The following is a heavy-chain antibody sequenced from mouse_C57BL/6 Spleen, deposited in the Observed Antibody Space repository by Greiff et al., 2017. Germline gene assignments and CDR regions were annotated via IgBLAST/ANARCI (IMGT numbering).Heavy chain of an antibody. D-gene: IGHD4-1*01. CDR2: IYPSDSET. Sequence: QVQLQQPGAELVRPGSSVKLSCKASGYTFTSYWMDWVKQRPGQGLEWIGNIYPSDSETNYNQKFKDKATLTVAKSSSTAYMQLSSLTSEDSAVYYGARSSNWDRGYYCDYWGQGTTLTVSS. J-gene: IGHJ2*01. CDR3: ARSSNWDRGYYCDY. V-gene: IGHV1-61*01. CDR1: GYTFTSYW.